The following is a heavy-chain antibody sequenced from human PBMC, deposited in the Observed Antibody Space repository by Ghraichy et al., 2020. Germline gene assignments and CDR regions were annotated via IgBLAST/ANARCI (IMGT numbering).Heavy chain of an antibody. CDR1: GYTFTSYG. V-gene: IGHV1-18*01. CDR3: ARAPLSITMVRGDEYYFDY. D-gene: IGHD3-10*01. J-gene: IGHJ4*02. Sequence: ASVKVSCKASGYTFTSYGISWVRQAPGQGLEWMGWISAYNGNTNYAQKLQGRVTMTTDTSTSTAYMELRSLRSDDTAVYYCARAPLSITMVRGDEYYFDYWGQGTLVTVSS. CDR2: ISAYNGNT.